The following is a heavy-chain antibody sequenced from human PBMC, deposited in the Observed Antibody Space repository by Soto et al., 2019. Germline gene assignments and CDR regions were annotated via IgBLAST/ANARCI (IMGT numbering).Heavy chain of an antibody. CDR2: MSYDGNSK. J-gene: IGHJ4*02. D-gene: IGHD2-21*01. CDR1: GFTFSSYS. V-gene: IGHV3-30-3*01. CDR3: ARGRTVRDHDDFDL. Sequence: QVQLVESGGGVVQPGRSLRLSCAASGFTFSSYSMHWVRQAPGKGLEWVAAMSYDGNSKYFADSVKGRFTISRDNSKNMLSLQMNSLGAEDSAVYYCARGRTVRDHDDFDLWGQGTLVTVFS.